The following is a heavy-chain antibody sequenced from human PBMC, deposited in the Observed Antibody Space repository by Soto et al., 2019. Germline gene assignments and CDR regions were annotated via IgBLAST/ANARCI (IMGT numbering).Heavy chain of an antibody. Sequence: PSQTLSLTCAISGDSVSSNSAAWNWIRQSPSRGLEWLGRTYYRSKWYNDYAVSVKSRITINPDTSKNQFSLQLNSVTPEDTAVYYCARGQAWLRGVIGYGMDVWGQGTTVTVSS. D-gene: IGHD3-10*01. V-gene: IGHV6-1*01. J-gene: IGHJ6*02. CDR2: TYYRSKWYN. CDR3: ARGQAWLRGVIGYGMDV. CDR1: GDSVSSNSAA.